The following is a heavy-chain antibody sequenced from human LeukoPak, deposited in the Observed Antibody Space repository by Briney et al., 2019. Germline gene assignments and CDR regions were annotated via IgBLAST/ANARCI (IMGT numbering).Heavy chain of an antibody. CDR3: ARAASSDGWTYVYFDY. CDR2: ISRSGGT. D-gene: IGHD5-24*01. J-gene: IGHJ4*02. V-gene: IGHV4-59*01. CDR1: GGSISSYY. Sequence: SETLSLTCTVSGGSISSYYWHWIRQPPGKGLEWIGYISRSGGTNYNPSLKSRVTISRDTSKNQFSLILTSLTAADTAVYFCARAASSDGWTYVYFDYWGQGTLVTVSS.